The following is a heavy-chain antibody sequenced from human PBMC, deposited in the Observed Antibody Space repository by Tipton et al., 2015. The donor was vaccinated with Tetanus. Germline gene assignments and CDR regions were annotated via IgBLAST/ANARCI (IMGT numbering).Heavy chain of an antibody. V-gene: IGHV4-30-2*01. D-gene: IGHD4-11*01. CDR2: VYHTGGS. CDR1: GFTFDDYT. Sequence: LRLSCAASGFTFDDYTMHWVRQPPGKGLEWIGYVYHTGGSYYSPSLKSRVTMSVDLSKNQFSLKLSSMTAADTAVYYCVRAPYSSPGQYYFDSWGRGTLVTVSS. J-gene: IGHJ4*02. CDR3: VRAPYSSPGQYYFDS.